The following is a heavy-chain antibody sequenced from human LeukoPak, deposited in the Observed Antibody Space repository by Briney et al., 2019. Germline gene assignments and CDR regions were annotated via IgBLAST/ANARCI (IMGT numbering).Heavy chain of an antibody. D-gene: IGHD3-3*01. Sequence: SETLSLTCTVSGGSISSYYWSWIRQPPGKGLEWIGYIYYSGSTNYNPSLKSRVTISVDTSKNQFSLKLGSVTAADTAVYYCARDGDFWSGPIAFDIWGQGTMVTVSS. CDR2: IYYSGST. V-gene: IGHV4-59*01. CDR3: ARDGDFWSGPIAFDI. J-gene: IGHJ3*02. CDR1: GGSISSYY.